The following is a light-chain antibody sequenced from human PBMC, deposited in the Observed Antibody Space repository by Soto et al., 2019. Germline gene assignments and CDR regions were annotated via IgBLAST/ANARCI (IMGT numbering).Light chain of an antibody. V-gene: IGKV1-9*01. J-gene: IGKJ5*01. Sequence: IHLTQSPSSLSASVRDSVTITCRASQGISSFLAWYQQKPGKAPKLLIYAASTLQSGVLSRFSGSGSGTDFTLTISSLQPEDFATYFCQQLNSYPITFGQGTRLEIK. CDR3: QQLNSYPIT. CDR2: AAS. CDR1: QGISSF.